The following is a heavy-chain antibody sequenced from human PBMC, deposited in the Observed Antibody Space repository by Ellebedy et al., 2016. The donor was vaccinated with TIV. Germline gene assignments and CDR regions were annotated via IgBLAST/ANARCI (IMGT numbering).Heavy chain of an antibody. V-gene: IGHV3-53*01. CDR2: IYSGGST. CDR1: GFSFSDFW. Sequence: GESLKISCRGSGFSFSDFWMNWVRQAPGKGLEWVSLIYSGGSTYYADSVKGRFTISRDNSKNTLYLQMNSLRAEDTAVYYCACRSQTGYYYYYSMDVWGQGTTVTVSS. CDR3: ACRSQTGYYYYYSMDV. J-gene: IGHJ6*02. D-gene: IGHD3-9*01.